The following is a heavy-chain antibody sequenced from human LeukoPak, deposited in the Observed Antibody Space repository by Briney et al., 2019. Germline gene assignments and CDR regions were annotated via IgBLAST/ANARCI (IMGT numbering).Heavy chain of an antibody. CDR3: ARERTMVRGMSWFDP. CDR2: IHSSGST. J-gene: IGHJ5*02. CDR1: GDSISPYY. D-gene: IGHD3-10*01. V-gene: IGHV4-4*08. Sequence: PSETLSLTCVVSGDSISPYYWSWIRQPPGKGLEWIGYIHSSGSTNYNPSLESRVSMSVDTSKKQFSLKLRSVTAADTAVYYCARERTMVRGMSWFDPWGQGTRVTVSS.